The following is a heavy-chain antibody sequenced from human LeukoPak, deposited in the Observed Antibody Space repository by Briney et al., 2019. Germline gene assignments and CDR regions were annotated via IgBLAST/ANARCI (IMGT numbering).Heavy chain of an antibody. CDR3: ASLKNYYDSSGYLVTDAFDI. Sequence: ASVKVSCKASGYIFTGYYMHWVRQAPGQGLECMGWISGYNGNTNYAQKLQGRVTMTTDTSTSTAYMELRSLRSDDTAVYYCASLKNYYDSSGYLVTDAFDIWGQGTMVTVSS. CDR1: GYIFTGYY. D-gene: IGHD3-22*01. CDR2: ISGYNGNT. J-gene: IGHJ3*02. V-gene: IGHV1-18*04.